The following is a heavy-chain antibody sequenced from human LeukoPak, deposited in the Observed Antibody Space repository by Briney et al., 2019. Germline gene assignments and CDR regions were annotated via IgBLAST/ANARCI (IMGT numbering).Heavy chain of an antibody. J-gene: IGHJ4*02. D-gene: IGHD3-10*01. CDR3: AKDPGITSFDY. V-gene: IGHV3-30*18. CDR2: ISYDGSNK. CDR1: GFTFSSYG. Sequence: GRFLRLSCAASGFTFSSYGMHWVRQAPGKGLEWVAVISYDGSNKYYADSVKGRFTISRDNSKNTLYLQMNSLRAEDTAVYYCAKDPGITSFDYWGQGTLVTVSS.